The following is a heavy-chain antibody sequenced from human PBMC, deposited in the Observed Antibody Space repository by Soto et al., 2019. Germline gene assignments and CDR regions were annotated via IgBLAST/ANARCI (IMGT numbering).Heavy chain of an antibody. CDR1: GYTFTSYG. CDR3: ARALRAVAGSYYFDY. V-gene: IGHV1-18*01. J-gene: IGHJ4*02. CDR2: ISAYNGNT. Sequence: ASVKVSCKASGYTFTSYGISWVRQAPGQGLEWMGWISAYNGNTNYAQRLQGRVTMTTDTSTSTAYMELRSLRSDDTAVYYCARALRAVAGSYYFDYWGQGTLVTVSS. D-gene: IGHD6-19*01.